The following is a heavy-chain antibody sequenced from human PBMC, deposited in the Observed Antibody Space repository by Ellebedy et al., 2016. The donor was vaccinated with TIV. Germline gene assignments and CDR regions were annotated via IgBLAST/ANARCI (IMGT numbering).Heavy chain of an antibody. CDR1: GYTFTSYD. CDR3: ARVARGTVVGPAGGKDY. CDR2: MNPNSGNT. V-gene: IGHV1-8*01. D-gene: IGHD2-2*01. Sequence: ASVKVSXXASGYTFTSYDINWVRQATGQGLEWMGWMNPNSGNTGYAQKFQGRVTMTRNTSISTAYMELSSLRSEDTAVYYCARVARGTVVGPAGGKDYWGPGTLVTV. J-gene: IGHJ4*02.